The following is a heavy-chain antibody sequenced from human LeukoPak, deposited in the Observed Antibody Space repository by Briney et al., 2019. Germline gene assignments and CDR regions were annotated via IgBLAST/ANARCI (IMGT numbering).Heavy chain of an antibody. V-gene: IGHV3-48*03. D-gene: IGHD3-10*01. CDR3: VSGVGMDV. CDR2: INSRNTI. Sequence: PGGSLRLSCIDSGFTFSTSELNWVRQAPGTGLEWLAFINSRNTIYYADSLWGRFTISRDNAKNSLYLQMNSLTVEDTAVYYCVSGVGMDVWGQGTTVTVSS. CDR1: GFTFSTSE. J-gene: IGHJ6*02.